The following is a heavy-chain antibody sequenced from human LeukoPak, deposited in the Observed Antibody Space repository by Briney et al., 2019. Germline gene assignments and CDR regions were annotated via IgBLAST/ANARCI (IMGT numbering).Heavy chain of an antibody. V-gene: IGHV1-24*01. J-gene: IGHJ3*02. Sequence: ASVKVSCKASGYTFTSYGISWVRQAPGKGLEWMGGFDPEDGETIYAQKFQGRVTMTEDTSTDTAYMKLSSLRSEDTAVYYCATPTYYYDSSDTRGAFDIWGQGTMVTVSS. CDR1: GYTFTSYG. D-gene: IGHD3-22*01. CDR3: ATPTYYYDSSDTRGAFDI. CDR2: FDPEDGET.